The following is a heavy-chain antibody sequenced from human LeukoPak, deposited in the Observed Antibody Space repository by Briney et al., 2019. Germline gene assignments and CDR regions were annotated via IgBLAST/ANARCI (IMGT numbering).Heavy chain of an antibody. J-gene: IGHJ4*02. CDR3: ARGYGSGSYSS. D-gene: IGHD3-10*01. Sequence: SETLSLTCTVFGVSTSSGYWSWIRQPAGKGLEWLGRISTSLTTYYNPSLKSRVTMSLDTSENQFSLKMNSVTAADTAVYFCARGYGSGSYSSWGQGTLVIVSS. CDR1: GVSTSSGY. V-gene: IGHV4-4*07. CDR2: ISTSLTT.